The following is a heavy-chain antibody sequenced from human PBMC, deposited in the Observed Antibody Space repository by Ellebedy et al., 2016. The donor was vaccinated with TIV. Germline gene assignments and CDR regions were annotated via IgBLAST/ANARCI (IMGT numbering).Heavy chain of an antibody. V-gene: IGHV4-59*01. Sequence: SETLSLTXNVSGGSINSYYWNWIRQSPGKGLEWIGYIYYTGITKYNPSLASRITVSMELSRRQFSLKLRSVTAADTAVYYCARGVYYYFMDVWGKGTTVTVSS. CDR1: GGSINSYY. CDR2: IYYTGIT. J-gene: IGHJ6*03. CDR3: ARGVYYYFMDV.